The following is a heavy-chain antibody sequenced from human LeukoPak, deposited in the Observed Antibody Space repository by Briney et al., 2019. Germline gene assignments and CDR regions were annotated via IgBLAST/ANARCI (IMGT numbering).Heavy chain of an antibody. CDR1: VGSISSYY. Sequence: SETLSLTCTVSVGSISSYYWSWIRQPPGKGLEWIGYIYYSGSTNYNPSLKSRVTISVDTSKNQFSLKLSSVTAADTAVYYCARGVRYSYGYRWFDPWGQGTLVTVSS. D-gene: IGHD5-18*01. CDR2: IYYSGST. V-gene: IGHV4-59*12. CDR3: ARGVRYSYGYRWFDP. J-gene: IGHJ5*02.